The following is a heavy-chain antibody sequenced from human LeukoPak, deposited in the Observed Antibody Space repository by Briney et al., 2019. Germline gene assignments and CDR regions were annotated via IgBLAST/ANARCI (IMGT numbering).Heavy chain of an antibody. CDR1: GGSINSDTYY. Sequence: PSETLSLTCTISGGSINSDTYYWAWIRQPPGKGLEWIGSIHYTGSTYQNPSLKSRVTVSVDTSKNQFSLRLRSVTAADTAVYFCARQSLLIPTNWFALWGQGTLVTVSS. D-gene: IGHD3-10*01. CDR3: ARQSLLIPTNWFAL. J-gene: IGHJ5*02. V-gene: IGHV4-39*01. CDR2: IHYTGST.